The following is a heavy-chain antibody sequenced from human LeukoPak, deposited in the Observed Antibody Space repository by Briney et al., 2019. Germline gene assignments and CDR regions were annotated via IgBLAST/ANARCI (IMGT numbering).Heavy chain of an antibody. CDR1: GFTFSSYW. V-gene: IGHV3-74*01. CDR2: INSDGSST. Sequence: GGSLRLSCAASGFTFSSYWTHWVRQGPGKGLVWVSRINSDGSSTSYADSVKGRFTISRDNAKNTLYLQMNSLRVEDTAVYYCYWEGSWGQGTLVTVSS. J-gene: IGHJ4*02. CDR3: YWEGS. D-gene: IGHD1-26*01.